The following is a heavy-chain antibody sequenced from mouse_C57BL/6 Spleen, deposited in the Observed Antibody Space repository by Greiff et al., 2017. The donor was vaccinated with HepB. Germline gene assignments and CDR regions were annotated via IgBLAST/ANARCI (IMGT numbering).Heavy chain of an antibody. CDR2: ISDGGSYT. V-gene: IGHV5-4*01. Sequence: EVMLVESGGGLVKPGGSLKLSCAASGFTFSSYAMSWVRQTPEKRLEWVATISDGGSYTYYPDKVKGRFTISRDNAKNNLYLQMSHLKSEDTAMYYCARDPLYGSRGWYFDVWGTGTTVTVSS. CDR1: GFTFSSYA. D-gene: IGHD1-1*01. CDR3: ARDPLYGSRGWYFDV. J-gene: IGHJ1*03.